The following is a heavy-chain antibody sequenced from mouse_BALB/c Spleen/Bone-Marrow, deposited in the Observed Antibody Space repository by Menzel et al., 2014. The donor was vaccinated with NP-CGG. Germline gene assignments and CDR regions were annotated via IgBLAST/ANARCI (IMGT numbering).Heavy chain of an antibody. CDR2: ISYDGIN. CDR3: AALWSEGYYFDY. Sequence: EVHLVESGPGLVKPSQSLSLTCSVTGYSITSSYYWYWIRQFPGNKLEWMGYISYDGINNYNPSLKNRISITRDTSKNQFFLRLNSVTTEDTATYYCAALWSEGYYFDYWGQGATLTVSS. J-gene: IGHJ2*01. CDR1: GYSITSSYY. V-gene: IGHV3-6*02.